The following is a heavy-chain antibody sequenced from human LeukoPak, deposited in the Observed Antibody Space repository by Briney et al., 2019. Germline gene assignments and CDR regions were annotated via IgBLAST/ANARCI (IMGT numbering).Heavy chain of an antibody. V-gene: IGHV1-69*05. CDR2: IIPIFGTA. J-gene: IGHJ4*02. CDR1: GGTFSSYA. D-gene: IGHD4-17*01. CDR3: ARESGNPTVTTVWGNLA. Sequence: ASVKVSCKASGGTFSSYAISWVQQAPGQGLEWMGRIIPIFGTANYAQKFQGRVTITTDESTSTAYMELSSLRSEDTAVYYCARESGNPTVTTVWGNLAWGQGTLVTVSS.